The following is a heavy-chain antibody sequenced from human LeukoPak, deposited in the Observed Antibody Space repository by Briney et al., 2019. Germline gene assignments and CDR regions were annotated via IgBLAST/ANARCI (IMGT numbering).Heavy chain of an antibody. CDR2: IYYSGST. D-gene: IGHD4-17*01. Sequence: PSETPSLTCTVSGGSISSYYWSWIRQPPGKGLEWIGYIYYSGSTNYNPSLKSRVTISVDTSKSQFSLKLSSVTDADTAVYYCARESDTVTTLNAFDIWGQGTMVTVSS. CDR3: ARESDTVTTLNAFDI. J-gene: IGHJ3*02. CDR1: GGSISSYY. V-gene: IGHV4-59*12.